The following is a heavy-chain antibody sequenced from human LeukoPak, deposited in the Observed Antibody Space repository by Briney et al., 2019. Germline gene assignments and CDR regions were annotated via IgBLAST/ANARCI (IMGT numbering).Heavy chain of an antibody. J-gene: IGHJ5*02. CDR2: IYHSGST. V-gene: IGHV4-38-2*02. D-gene: IGHD1-26*01. CDR1: GYSISSGYY. Sequence: SETLSLTCTVSGYSISSGYYWGWIRQPPGKGQEWIGSIYHSGSTYYNPSLKSRVTISVDTSKNQFSLKLSSVTAADTAVYYCARDFRYSGSISGWFDPWGQGTLVTVSS. CDR3: ARDFRYSGSISGWFDP.